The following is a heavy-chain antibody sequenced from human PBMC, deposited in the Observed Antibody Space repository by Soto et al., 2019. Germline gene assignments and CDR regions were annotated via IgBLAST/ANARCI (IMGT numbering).Heavy chain of an antibody. V-gene: IGHV1-2*02. Sequence: QVQLVQSGAEVKEPGDSVRVSCEASGYTFTAYHIHWVRQAPGQGLEWMGWINPKFGDTTYAQDCQGRVSMTRDMSISTVYMELIRLTSDDTPIYYCARNMDYYYGRGSGNGHGVWGQGTTVTVFS. J-gene: IGHJ6*02. CDR3: ARNMDYYYGRGSGNGHGV. D-gene: IGHD3-10*02. CDR2: INPKFGDT. CDR1: GYTFTAYH.